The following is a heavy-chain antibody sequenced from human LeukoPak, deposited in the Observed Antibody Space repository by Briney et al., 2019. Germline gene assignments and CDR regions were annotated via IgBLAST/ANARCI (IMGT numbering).Heavy chain of an antibody. J-gene: IGHJ4*02. CDR1: GGTFSSYA. V-gene: IGHV1-69*04. D-gene: IGHD6-13*01. CDR2: IIPILGIA. CDR3: ARDVAAAGAFFDY. Sequence: SVKVSCKASGGTFSSYAISWVRQAPGQGLEWMGRIIPILGIANYAQKFQGRVAITADKSTSTAYMELSSLRSEDTAVYYCARDVAAAGAFFDYWGQGTLVTVSS.